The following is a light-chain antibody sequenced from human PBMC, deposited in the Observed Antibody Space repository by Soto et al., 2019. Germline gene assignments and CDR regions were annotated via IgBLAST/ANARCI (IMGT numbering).Light chain of an antibody. CDR3: HHYSRWPPRT. V-gene: IGKV3-15*01. CDR1: QSVSTN. J-gene: IGKJ1*01. CDR2: NVS. Sequence: IVLTQSPATLSVSPGERATLSCTASQSVSTNLAWYQQKPGQAPRVLIYNVSTRATGIPARFSGSGSGTEFTLTISSLQSEDFAVYYCHHYSRWPPRTFGQGTKVEIK.